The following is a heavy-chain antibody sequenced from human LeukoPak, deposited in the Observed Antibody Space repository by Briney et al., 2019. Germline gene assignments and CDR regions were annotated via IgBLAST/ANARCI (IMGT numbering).Heavy chain of an antibody. Sequence: GASVKVSCKASGYTFTSYDINGVRQDTGQGLEWMGWMNPNSGNTGYAQRFQGRVTMTRNTSISTAYMKLSSLRSEDTDVYYCARARQIAAAGTFPFQHWGQGTLVTVSS. D-gene: IGHD6-13*01. J-gene: IGHJ1*01. CDR2: MNPNSGNT. CDR1: GYTFTSYD. V-gene: IGHV1-8*01. CDR3: ARARQIAAAGTFPFQH.